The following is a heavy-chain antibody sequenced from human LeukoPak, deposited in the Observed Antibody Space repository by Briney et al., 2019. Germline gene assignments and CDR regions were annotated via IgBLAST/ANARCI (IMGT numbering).Heavy chain of an antibody. CDR2: INAGDSET. V-gene: IGHV5-51*01. CDR3: ARVGKGSYPRNYFDY. J-gene: IGHJ4*02. Sequence: GESLKISCEGSGYDFTDYWIAWVRQLPGKGLEYMGIINAGDSETRYSPSFQGQVTMSVDKSISIAYLQWSGLKASDTAMYYCARVGKGSYPRNYFDYWGQGTLVTVSS. CDR1: GYDFTDYW. D-gene: IGHD1-26*01.